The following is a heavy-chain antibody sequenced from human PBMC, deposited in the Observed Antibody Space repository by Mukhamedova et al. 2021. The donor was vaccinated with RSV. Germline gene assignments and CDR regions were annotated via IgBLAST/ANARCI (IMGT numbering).Heavy chain of an antibody. Sequence: GFTFRSHGMHWVRQAPGKGLEWVALIWYDGSNGNYADPVKGGFTISRDNSKNTVSLQMNSLRAEDTAVYYCARWGDFKRMDVWGQ. V-gene: IGHV3-33*01. CDR2: IWYDGSNG. CDR1: GFTFRSHG. CDR3: ARWGDFKRMDV. D-gene: IGHD3-3*01. J-gene: IGHJ6*02.